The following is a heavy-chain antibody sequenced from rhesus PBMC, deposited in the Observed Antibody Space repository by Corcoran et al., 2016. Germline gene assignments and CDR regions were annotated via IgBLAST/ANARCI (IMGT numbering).Heavy chain of an antibody. CDR2: STPKNGNK. D-gene: IGHD1-26*01. Sequence: QVQLVQSGGEIKQPGASVKLSCKASGYTFTSYFMYWVRQAPGQGLEWIGLSTPKNGNKGYAQNVQGRVTITTDTSTSTGDMELSSLRSEDTAVYYCTRGNYGKGRFDVWGPGVLVTVSS. V-gene: IGHV1-180*01. J-gene: IGHJ5-1*01. CDR1: GYTFTSYF. CDR3: TRGNYGKGRFDV.